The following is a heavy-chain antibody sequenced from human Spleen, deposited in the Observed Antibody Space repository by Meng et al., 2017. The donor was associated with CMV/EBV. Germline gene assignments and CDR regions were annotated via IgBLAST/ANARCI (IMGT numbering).Heavy chain of an antibody. D-gene: IGHD1-26*01. CDR3: ARDYRGIAEDYGDY. J-gene: IGHJ4*02. V-gene: IGHV4-30-4*08. CDR1: GGSISCGDYY. Sequence: QGPRPESGQGSVKPSQTLSLPCLVSGGSISCGDYYWSWIRQPPGKGLEWIGYIYYSGSTYYNPSLKSRVTISVDTSKNQFSLKLSSVTAADTAVYYCARDYRGIAEDYGDYIGQGTLVTVSS. CDR2: IYYSGST.